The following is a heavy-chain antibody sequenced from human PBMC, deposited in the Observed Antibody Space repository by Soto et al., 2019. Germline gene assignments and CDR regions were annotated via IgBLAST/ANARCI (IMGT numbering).Heavy chain of an antibody. CDR2: IIPIFGTA. D-gene: IGHD1-26*01. CDR3: ARGYSGSYLLDHYRFDY. Sequence: QVQLVQSGAEVQKPGSSVKVSCKASGGTFSSYAISWVRQAPGQGLEWMGGIIPIFGTANYAQKFQGRVTITADESTSTAYMELSSLRSEDTAVYYCARGYSGSYLLDHYRFDYWGQGTLVTVSS. J-gene: IGHJ4*02. V-gene: IGHV1-69*01. CDR1: GGTFSSYA.